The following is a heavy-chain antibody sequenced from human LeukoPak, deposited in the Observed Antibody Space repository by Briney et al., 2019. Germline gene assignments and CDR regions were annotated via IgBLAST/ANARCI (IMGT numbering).Heavy chain of an antibody. CDR3: ARQSPRGAFDI. D-gene: IGHD3-10*01. V-gene: IGHV4-39*01. CDR2: IYYSGST. Sequence: SETLSLTCTVSGGSISSSSYYWGWIRQPPGKGLEWIGSIYYSGSTYYNPSLKSRVTISVDTSKNQFSLKLSSVTAADTAVYYCARQSPRGAFDIWGQGTMVTVSS. J-gene: IGHJ3*02. CDR1: GGSISSSSYY.